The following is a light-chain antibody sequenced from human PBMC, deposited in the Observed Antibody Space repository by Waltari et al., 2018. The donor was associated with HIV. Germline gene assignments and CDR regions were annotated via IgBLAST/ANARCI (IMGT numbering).Light chain of an antibody. CDR1: SSNIGSNP. CDR2: TNI. V-gene: IGLV1-44*01. J-gene: IGLJ3*02. Sequence: QSVLTQPPSASGTPGQRVNISCSGGSSNIGSNPVNWYRQFPGEAPKLLIYTNIQRPSVVPDRFSSSKSGTSASLAISGLQSEDEADFYGAGWDDSLRSVLFGGGTRLTVL. CDR3: AGWDDSLRSVL.